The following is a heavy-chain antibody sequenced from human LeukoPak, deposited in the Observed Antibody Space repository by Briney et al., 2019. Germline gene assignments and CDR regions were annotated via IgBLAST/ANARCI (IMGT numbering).Heavy chain of an antibody. D-gene: IGHD3-22*01. CDR1: GGSFSGHY. Sequence: MTSETLSLTCAVYGGSFSGHYWTWIRQSPGKGLEWIGEINQSGTSNYNPSLKSRVTISVDSFKNQFSLELTSVTAADTAVYYCAREGIESYYYDSRGYPPDYWGQGSRVTVSS. CDR3: AREGIESYYYDSRGYPPDY. J-gene: IGHJ4*02. CDR2: INQSGTS. V-gene: IGHV4-34*01.